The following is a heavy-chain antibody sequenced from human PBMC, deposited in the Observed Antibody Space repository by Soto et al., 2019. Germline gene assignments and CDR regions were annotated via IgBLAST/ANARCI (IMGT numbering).Heavy chain of an antibody. CDR3: ARLMVATRNYNWFDP. D-gene: IGHD5-12*01. J-gene: IGHJ5*02. CDR1: GGSISSGNYY. V-gene: IGHV4-31*03. Sequence: QVQLQESGPGLVRPSQTLSLTCTVSGGSISSGNYYWSWIRQHPGKGLEWIGYIYFNGNTDYNSSLNSRITISVDTSKRQFSLKLRSVTAADTAVYYCARLMVATRNYNWFDPWGQGTLVTVSS. CDR2: IYFNGNT.